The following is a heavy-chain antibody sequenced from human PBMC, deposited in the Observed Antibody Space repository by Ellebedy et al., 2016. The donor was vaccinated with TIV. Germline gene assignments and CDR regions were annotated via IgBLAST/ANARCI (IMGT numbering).Heavy chain of an antibody. CDR3: ARRRGGASYYYYHGLDV. D-gene: IGHD1-26*01. J-gene: IGHJ6*02. CDR2: LYHSGMT. V-gene: IGHV4-39*01. CDR1: GGSITSGSYF. Sequence: MPSETLSLTCTVSGGSITSGSYFWGWIRQPLGKGLEWIGSLYHSGMTHYNPSLKSRITISVDTSKTQFSLELTSVTAADTAVYFCARRRGGASYYYYHGLDVWGQGTMVTVSS.